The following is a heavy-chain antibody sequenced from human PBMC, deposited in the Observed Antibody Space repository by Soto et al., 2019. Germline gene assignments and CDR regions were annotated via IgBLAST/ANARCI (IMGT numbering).Heavy chain of an antibody. J-gene: IGHJ4*01. D-gene: IGHD3-10*01. V-gene: IGHV3-15*07. CDR3: TGLWSGEIYNY. CDR2: IKNKNDGGTT. CDR1: GFSFKNAW. Sequence: EVELVESGGGLVKPGGSLTLSCAASGFSFKNAWMNWVRQAPGKGLEWVGRIKNKNDGGTTDYAAFVKGRFTISRDASENPLLLHMNGLKTEDAGVYFCTGLWSGEIYNYWGQGSLVTVSS.